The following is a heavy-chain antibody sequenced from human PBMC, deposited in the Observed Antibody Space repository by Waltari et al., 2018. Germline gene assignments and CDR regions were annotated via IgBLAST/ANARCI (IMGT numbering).Heavy chain of an antibody. D-gene: IGHD6-19*01. J-gene: IGHJ4*02. CDR1: GGSISSSSYY. CDR2: IYYSGST. Sequence: QLQLQESGPGLVKPSETLSLTCTVSGGSISSSSYYWGWIRQPPGKGLEWIGSIYYSGSTNYNPSLKSRVTISVDTSKNQFSLKLSSVTAADTAVYYCASLEAVAGTDFDYWGQGTLVTVSS. CDR3: ASLEAVAGTDFDY. V-gene: IGHV4-39*07.